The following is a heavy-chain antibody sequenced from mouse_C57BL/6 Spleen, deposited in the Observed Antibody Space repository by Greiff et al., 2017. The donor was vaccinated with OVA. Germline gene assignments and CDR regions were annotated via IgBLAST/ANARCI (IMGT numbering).Heavy chain of an antibody. Sequence: VQLQESGPELVKPGASVKISCKASGYAFSSSWMNWVKQRPGKGLEWIGRIYPGDGDTNYNGKFKGKATLTADKSSSTAYLQLSSLTSEDSAVYFCARWTTVVAYYAMDYWGQGTSVTVSS. CDR2: IYPGDGDT. V-gene: IGHV1-82*01. CDR1: GYAFSSSW. D-gene: IGHD1-1*01. CDR3: ARWTTVVAYYAMDY. J-gene: IGHJ4*01.